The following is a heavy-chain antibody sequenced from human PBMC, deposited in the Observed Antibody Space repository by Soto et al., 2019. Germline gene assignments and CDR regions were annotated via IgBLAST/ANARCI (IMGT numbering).Heavy chain of an antibody. CDR2: INHSGSA. CDR1: GGSFSGYY. D-gene: IGHD3-22*01. V-gene: IGHV4-34*01. CDR3: ARGRMIVVVIGGRNNWFDP. Sequence: QVQLQQWGAGLLKPSETLSLTCAVYGGSFSGYYWSWIRQPPGKGLEWIGEINHSGSANYNPSLKSRVTISVDTSKNQFSLKQSSVTAADTAVYYCARGRMIVVVIGGRNNWFDPWGQGTLVTVSS. J-gene: IGHJ5*02.